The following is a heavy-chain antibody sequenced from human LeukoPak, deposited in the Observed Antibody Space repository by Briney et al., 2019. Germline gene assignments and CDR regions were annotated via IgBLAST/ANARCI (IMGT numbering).Heavy chain of an antibody. CDR1: GDSVPSKSAA. CDR2: TYYRSKWSS. J-gene: IGHJ4*02. V-gene: IGHV6-1*01. CDR3: ARSQTGGTFDF. Sequence: SQTLSPTCAISGDSVPSKSAAWNWIRQSPSGGLEWLGRTYYRSKWSSGYAESVKSRLTISPDTSKNQFSLQLRSVTPDDTAVYYCARSQTGGTFDFWGQGALVTVSS. D-gene: IGHD1/OR15-1a*01.